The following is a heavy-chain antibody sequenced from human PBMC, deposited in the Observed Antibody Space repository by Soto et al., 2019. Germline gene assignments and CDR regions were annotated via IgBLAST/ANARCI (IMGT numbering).Heavy chain of an antibody. V-gene: IGHV1-18*01. CDR2: ISAYNGNT. CDR3: ARESVTMVRGVIAYYDGMEV. Sequence: QVQLVQSGAEVKKPGASVKVSCKASGYTFTSYGISWVRQAPGQGLEWMGWISAYNGNTNYAQKLQGRVTMTTDTSTSTAYMELRSLRPDDTAVYYCARESVTMVRGVIAYYDGMEVWGQGTTVTVSS. CDR1: GYTFTSYG. J-gene: IGHJ6*02. D-gene: IGHD3-10*01.